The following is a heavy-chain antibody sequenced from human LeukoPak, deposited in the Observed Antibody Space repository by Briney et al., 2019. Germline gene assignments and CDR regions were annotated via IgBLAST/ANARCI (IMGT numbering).Heavy chain of an antibody. V-gene: IGHV4-4*07. J-gene: IGHJ4*02. D-gene: IGHD3-22*01. Sequence: PSETLSLTCTVSGGSLSSYYWNWIRQPAGKGLEWIGRIYTSGSTNYNPSLKSRVTISVDTSKNQFSLKLSSVTAADTAVYYCARHNQLLRYYYDSSGYYGYDYWGQGTLVTVSS. CDR1: GGSLSSYY. CDR2: IYTSGST. CDR3: ARHNQLLRYYYDSSGYYGYDY.